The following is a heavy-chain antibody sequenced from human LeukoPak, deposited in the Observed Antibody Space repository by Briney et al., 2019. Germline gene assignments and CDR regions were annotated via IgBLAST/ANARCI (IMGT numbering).Heavy chain of an antibody. D-gene: IGHD3-9*01. CDR3: ARDPADILTGYAGTNYFDY. CDR2: IYTSGST. Sequence: SETLSLTCTVSGGSISSYYWSWIRQPAGKGLEWIGRIYTSGSTNYNPSLKSRVTMSVDTSKNQFSLKLSSVTAADTAVYYCARDPADILTGYAGTNYFDYWGQGTLVTVSS. V-gene: IGHV4-4*07. CDR1: GGSISSYY. J-gene: IGHJ4*02.